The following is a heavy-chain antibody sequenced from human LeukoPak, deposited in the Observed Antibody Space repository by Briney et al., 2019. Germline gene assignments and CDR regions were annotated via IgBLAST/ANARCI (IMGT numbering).Heavy chain of an antibody. CDR3: ARDHIGGAGEYYFDY. D-gene: IGHD3-10*01. CDR2: INHSGST. V-gene: IGHV4-34*01. J-gene: IGHJ4*02. Sequence: SETLSLTCAVYGGSFSGYYWSWIRQPPGKGLEWIGEINHSGSTNYNPSLKSRVTISVDTSKNQFSLKLTSVTAADTAVYYCARDHIGGAGEYYFDYWGQGTLVTVSS. CDR1: GGSFSGYY.